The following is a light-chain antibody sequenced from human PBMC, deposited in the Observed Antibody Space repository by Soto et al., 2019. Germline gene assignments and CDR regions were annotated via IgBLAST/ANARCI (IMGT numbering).Light chain of an antibody. Sequence: QSALTQPPSASGTAGQVVTISCSGGDSNIGSNSVYWYQHLPRMAPKLLIYYNNQRPSGVPDRFSGSRSGTSASLAIVGLRSEDEAVYYCAAWDASLSAWVFGKGTKVT. CDR1: DSNIGSNS. CDR3: AAWDASLSAWV. V-gene: IGLV1-47*02. J-gene: IGLJ1*01. CDR2: YNN.